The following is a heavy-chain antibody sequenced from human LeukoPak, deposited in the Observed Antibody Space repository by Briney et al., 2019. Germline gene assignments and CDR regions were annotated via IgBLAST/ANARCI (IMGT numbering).Heavy chain of an antibody. CDR2: ISGNGGTT. D-gene: IGHD6-13*01. J-gene: IGHJ4*02. CDR1: GFTFRSYA. V-gene: IGHV3-23*01. Sequence: GGSLRLSCAASGFTFRSYAMSWVRQAPGKGLEWVSSISGNGGTTNYADSLRGRFAISRDNFRNTLSLQMNSLRVEDTATYYCAKDRGIAAANDYWGQGVQVTVSS. CDR3: AKDRGIAAANDY.